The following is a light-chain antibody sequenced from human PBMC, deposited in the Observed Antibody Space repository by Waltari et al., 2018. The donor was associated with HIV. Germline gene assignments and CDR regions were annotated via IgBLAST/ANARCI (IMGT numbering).Light chain of an antibody. J-gene: IGLJ3*02. CDR3: SSYVTGGSLL. Sequence: QSALTQPASVSGSPGQSVTISCIGSDIDSGIYDYISWYHHHPNRAPRLVVFNANSRPSGSPFRFAGSKSGNTASLTISGLQADDEGVYYCSSYVTGGSLLFGGGTQVTVL. CDR1: DIDSGIYDY. V-gene: IGLV2-14*01. CDR2: NAN.